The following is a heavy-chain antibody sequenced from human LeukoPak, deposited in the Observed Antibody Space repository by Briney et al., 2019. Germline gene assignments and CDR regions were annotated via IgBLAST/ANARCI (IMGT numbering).Heavy chain of an antibody. V-gene: IGHV3-21*01. D-gene: IGHD3-10*01. CDR1: GFTFSSYS. J-gene: IGHJ4*02. Sequence: GGSLRLSCAVSGFTFSSYSMNWVRQAPGKGLEWVSSISSSSYIYYADSVKRRFTISRDNAKNSLYLQMNSLRAEDTAVYYCARGLWFGESLAYFDYWGQGTLVTVSS. CDR2: ISSSSYI. CDR3: ARGLWFGESLAYFDY.